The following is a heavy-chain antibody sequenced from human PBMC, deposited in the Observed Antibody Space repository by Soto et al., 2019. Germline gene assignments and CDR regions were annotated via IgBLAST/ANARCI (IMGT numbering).Heavy chain of an antibody. D-gene: IGHD3-10*01. CDR3: ARVPGP. V-gene: IGHV4-59*08. Sequence: SETLSLTCTVSGSPISSYYWSWFRQPPGQGLEWVGYIYYTGTTTYNPSLKSRVTVSVDTSKNQFSLKLRSVTAADTAVYYCARVPGPWGQGTLVTVSS. CDR1: GSPISSYY. CDR2: IYYTGTT. J-gene: IGHJ5*02.